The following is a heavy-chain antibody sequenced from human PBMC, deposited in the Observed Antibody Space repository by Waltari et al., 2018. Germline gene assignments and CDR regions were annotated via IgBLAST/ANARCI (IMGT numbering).Heavy chain of an antibody. D-gene: IGHD6-19*01. Sequence: QVQLVQSGAEVKKSGASVKVSCKASGYSFTGYAMHWVRQAPGQGLEWRGWNNAGNGNTKYSQNFQGRVTLNRDTSATTAYMELTSLRSEDTAVYYCAREGQWPTWGQGTMVTVSS. CDR3: AREGQWPT. CDR1: GYSFTGYA. V-gene: IGHV1-3*01. J-gene: IGHJ3*01. CDR2: NNAGNGNT.